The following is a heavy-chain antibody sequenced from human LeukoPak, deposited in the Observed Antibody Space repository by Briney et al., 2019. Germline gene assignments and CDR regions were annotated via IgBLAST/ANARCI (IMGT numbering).Heavy chain of an antibody. CDR2: ISSNGGST. J-gene: IGHJ4*02. D-gene: IGHD6-19*01. V-gene: IGHV3-64*01. CDR3: ARDSLAVAGKGPVDY. Sequence: PGGSLRLSCAASGFTFSSYAMHWVRQAPGKGLEYVSAISSNGGSTYYANSVKGRFTISRDNSKNTLYLQMGSLRAEDMAVYHCARDSLAVAGKGPVDYWGQGTLVTVSS. CDR1: GFTFSSYA.